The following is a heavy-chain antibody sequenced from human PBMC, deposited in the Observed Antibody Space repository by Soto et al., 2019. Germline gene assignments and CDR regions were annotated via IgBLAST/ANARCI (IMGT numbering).Heavy chain of an antibody. J-gene: IGHJ5*02. V-gene: IGHV3-23*01. D-gene: IGHD2-15*01. CDR3: AKDFSYWRGGSGYNWFDP. CDR1: GFTFSSYA. CDR2: ISGSGGST. Sequence: PGGLLRLSCAASGFTFSSYAMTWVRQAPGKGLEWVSAISGSGGSTYYADSAKGRFTISRDNSKNTLYLQMNSLRAEDTAVYYSAKDFSYWRGGSGYNWFDPWGQGTLVTVSS.